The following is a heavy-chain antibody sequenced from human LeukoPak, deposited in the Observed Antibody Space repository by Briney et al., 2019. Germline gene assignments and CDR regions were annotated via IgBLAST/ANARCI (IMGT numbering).Heavy chain of an antibody. CDR3: ARHADCSSTSCYTYWFDP. CDR2: INHSGST. Sequence: PSETLSLTCAVYGGSFSGYYWSWIRQPPGKGLEWIGEINHSGSTNYNPSLKSRVTISVDTSKNQFSLKLSSVTAADTAVYYCARHADCSSTSCYTYWFDPWGQGTLVTVSS. D-gene: IGHD2-2*02. V-gene: IGHV4-34*01. CDR1: GGSFSGYY. J-gene: IGHJ5*02.